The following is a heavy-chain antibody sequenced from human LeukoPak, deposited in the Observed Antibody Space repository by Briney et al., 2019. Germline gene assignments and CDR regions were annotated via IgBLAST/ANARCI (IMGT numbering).Heavy chain of an antibody. CDR3: ARAAGGLGYCSGGSCGFFDY. J-gene: IGHJ4*02. CDR1: GFTFSSYW. CDR2: IKQDGSEK. D-gene: IGHD2-15*01. Sequence: GGSLRLSRAASGFTFSSYWMSWVRQAPGKGLEWVANIKQDGSEKYYVDSVKGRFTISRDNAKNSLYLQMNSLRAEGTAVYYCARAAGGLGYCSGGSCGFFDYWGQGTLVTVS. V-gene: IGHV3-7*01.